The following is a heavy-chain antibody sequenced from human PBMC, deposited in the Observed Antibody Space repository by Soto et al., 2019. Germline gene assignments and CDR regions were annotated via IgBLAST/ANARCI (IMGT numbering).Heavy chain of an antibody. J-gene: IGHJ1*01. CDR3: ALRWAVAGHEYFQH. Sequence: GASVKVSCKASGYTFTSYYMNWVRQAPGQGLVWMGVIDPGGGSTDYAQKLQGRITMTRDTSTSTVYMELSSLRSDDTAMYYCALRWAVAGHEYFQHCGQGTLVTGSS. V-gene: IGHV1-46*03. CDR1: GYTFTSYY. D-gene: IGHD6-19*01. CDR2: IDPGGGST.